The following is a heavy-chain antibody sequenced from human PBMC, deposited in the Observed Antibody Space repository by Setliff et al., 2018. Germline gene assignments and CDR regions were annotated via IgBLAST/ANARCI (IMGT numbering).Heavy chain of an antibody. J-gene: IGHJ5*02. CDR1: GESFSNNY. CDR2: IFYSGYT. V-gene: IGHV4-59*01. Sequence: SETLSLTCSVYGESFSNNYWSWIRQPPGKGLEWIGFIFYSGYTHYNPSLKSRVTMSVDVSRDQFSLELSSVTAADTAVYFCARVTNWGLDLRFDPWGQGILVTVSS. D-gene: IGHD7-27*01. CDR3: ARVTNWGLDLRFDP.